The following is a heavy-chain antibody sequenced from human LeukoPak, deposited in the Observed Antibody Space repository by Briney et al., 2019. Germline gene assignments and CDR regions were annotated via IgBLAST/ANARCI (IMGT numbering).Heavy chain of an antibody. V-gene: IGHV3-53*01. CDR2: IYSGGST. D-gene: IGHD2-15*01. CDR3: ASGGYYYYYGMDV. Sequence: GGSLRLSCAASGFIFTNYFMSWVRQAPGKGLEWVSVIYSGGSTYYADSVKGRFTISRDNSKNTLYLQMNSLRAEDTAVYYCASGGYYYYYGMDVWGQGTTVTVSS. J-gene: IGHJ6*02. CDR1: GFIFTNYF.